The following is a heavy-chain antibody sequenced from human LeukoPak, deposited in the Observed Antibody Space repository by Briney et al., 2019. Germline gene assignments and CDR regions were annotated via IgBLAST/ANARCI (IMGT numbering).Heavy chain of an antibody. Sequence: GGSLRLSCAASGFTFSSYGMSWVRQAPGKGLEWVSAISGSGGSTYYADSVKGRFTISRDNSKNTLYLQMNSLRAEDTAVYYCAKDGSRYYDILTGYYLTYYFDYWGQGTLVTVSS. CDR2: ISGSGGST. V-gene: IGHV3-23*01. CDR1: GFTFSSYG. J-gene: IGHJ4*02. CDR3: AKDGSRYYDILTGYYLTYYFDY. D-gene: IGHD3-9*01.